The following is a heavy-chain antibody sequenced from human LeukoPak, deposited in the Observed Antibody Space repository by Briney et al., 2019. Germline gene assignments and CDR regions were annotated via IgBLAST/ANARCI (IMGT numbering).Heavy chain of an antibody. CDR3: ARAPIAAAGIGFDP. CDR2: IIPILGIA. V-gene: IGHV1-69*04. Sequence: SVKVSCKASGGTFISYAISWVRQAPGQGLEWMGRIIPILGIANYAQKFQGRVTITADKSTSTAYMELSSLRSEDTAVYYCARAPIAAAGIGFDPWGQGTLVTVSS. CDR1: GGTFISYA. D-gene: IGHD6-13*01. J-gene: IGHJ5*02.